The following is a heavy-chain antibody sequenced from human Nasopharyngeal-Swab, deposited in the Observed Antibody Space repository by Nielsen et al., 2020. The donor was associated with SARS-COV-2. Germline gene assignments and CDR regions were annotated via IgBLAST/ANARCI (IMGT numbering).Heavy chain of an antibody. CDR3: ARDLTYYYDSSGYPI. D-gene: IGHD3-22*01. CDR2: ISSSSSYI. CDR1: GFTFSSYS. V-gene: IGHV3-21*01. J-gene: IGHJ4*02. Sequence: GVLKISCAASGFTFSSYSMNWVRQAPGKGLEWVSSISSSSSYIYYADSVKGRFTISRDNAKNSLYLQMNSLRAEDTAVYYCARDLTYYYDSSGYPIWGQGTLVTVSS.